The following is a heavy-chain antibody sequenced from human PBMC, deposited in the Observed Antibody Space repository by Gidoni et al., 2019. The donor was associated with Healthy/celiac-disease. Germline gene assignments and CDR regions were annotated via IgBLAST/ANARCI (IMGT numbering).Heavy chain of an antibody. J-gene: IGHJ6*02. CDR3: ARELDIVVVPAAIDGMDV. V-gene: IGHV3-21*01. D-gene: IGHD2-2*01. Sequence: EVQLVESGGGLVKPGGSLRLSCAASGFTFSSYSMNWVRQAPGKGLEWVSSISSSSSYIYYAYSVKGRFTISRDNAKNSLYLQMNSLRAEDTAVYDCARELDIVVVPAAIDGMDVWGQGTTVTVSS. CDR1: GFTFSSYS. CDR2: ISSSSSYI.